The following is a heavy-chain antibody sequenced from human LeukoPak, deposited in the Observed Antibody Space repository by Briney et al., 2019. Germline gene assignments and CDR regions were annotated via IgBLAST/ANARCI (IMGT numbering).Heavy chain of an antibody. CDR3: ARRIYSSSWYVFDY. Sequence: GESLKISCKGSGYSFTSYWIGWVRQMPGKGLEWMGIVYPGDSDTRYSPSFQGQVTISADKSISTAYLQWSSLRASDTAICYCARRIYSSSWYVFDYWGQGTLLTVSS. J-gene: IGHJ4*02. D-gene: IGHD6-13*01. CDR1: GYSFTSYW. CDR2: VYPGDSDT. V-gene: IGHV5-51*01.